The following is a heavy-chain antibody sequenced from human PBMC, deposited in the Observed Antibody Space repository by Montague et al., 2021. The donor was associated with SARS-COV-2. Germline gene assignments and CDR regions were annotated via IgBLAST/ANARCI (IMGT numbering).Heavy chain of an antibody. J-gene: IGHJ4*02. CDR3: AIDQGVYCRGGSCYNVDY. CDR2: IYYGRST. V-gene: IGHV4-39*02. CDR1: GGSISTYYY. Sequence: SETLSLTCTVSGGSISTYYYWGWIRQPPGKGLEWIDSIYYGRSTYYNPSLNSRVTISVDTSMNHFSLKLSSVTAADTAVYYCAIDQGVYCRGGSCYNVDYWGQGTLVTVSS. D-gene: IGHD2-15*01.